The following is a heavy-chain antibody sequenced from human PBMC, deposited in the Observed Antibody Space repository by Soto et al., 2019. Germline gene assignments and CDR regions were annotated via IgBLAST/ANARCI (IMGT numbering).Heavy chain of an antibody. CDR1: GGSITTDTYY. Sequence: SETLSLTCTVSGGSITTDTYYWGWIRQPPGKGPEWIGSISYTGSTYFNPSLKSRVTISVDTSKSHFSLKLTSVTASDTAVYYCARHRYTHGYFECFDPWGQGTLVTVSS. CDR2: ISYTGST. CDR3: ARHRYTHGYFECFDP. D-gene: IGHD5-18*01. J-gene: IGHJ5*02. V-gene: IGHV4-39*01.